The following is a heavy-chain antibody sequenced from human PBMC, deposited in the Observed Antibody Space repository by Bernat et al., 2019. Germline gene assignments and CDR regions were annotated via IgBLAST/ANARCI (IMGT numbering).Heavy chain of an antibody. V-gene: IGHV3-23*01. Sequence: EVQLLESGGGLVQPGGSRRLSCAASGFTFSSYAMSWVRQAPGKGLEWVSAISGSGGSTYYADSVKGRFTISRDNSKNTLYLQMNSLRAEDTAVYYCAKGDSSSWIYYYGMDVWGQGTTVTVSS. CDR1: GFTFSSYA. J-gene: IGHJ6*02. CDR2: ISGSGGST. D-gene: IGHD6-13*01. CDR3: AKGDSSSWIYYYGMDV.